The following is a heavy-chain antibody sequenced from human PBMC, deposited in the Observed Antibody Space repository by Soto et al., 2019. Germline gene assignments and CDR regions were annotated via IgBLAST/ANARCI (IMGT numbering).Heavy chain of an antibody. CDR3: ARVGAARDYYYYYYMDV. J-gene: IGHJ6*03. CDR1: GGSFSGYY. V-gene: IGHV4-34*01. Sequence: SETLSLTCAVYGGSFSGYYWSWIRQPPGKGLEWIGEINHSGSTNYNPSLKSRVTISVDTSKNQFSLKLSSVTAADTAVYYCARVGAARDYYYYYYMDVWGKGTTVTVSS. D-gene: IGHD6-6*01. CDR2: INHSGST.